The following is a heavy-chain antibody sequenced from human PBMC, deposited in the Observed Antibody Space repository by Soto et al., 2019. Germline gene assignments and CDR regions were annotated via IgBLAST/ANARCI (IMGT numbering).Heavy chain of an antibody. J-gene: IGHJ4*02. Sequence: GASVKVSCKASGYTFTSYGISWVRQAPGQGLEWMGWISAYNGNTNYAQKLQGRVTMTTDTSTSTAYMELRSLRSDDTAVYYCARYDGCTNGVCYDDFDYWGQGTLVTVSS. CDR3: ARYDGCTNGVCYDDFDY. CDR2: ISAYNGNT. CDR1: GYTFTSYG. V-gene: IGHV1-18*01. D-gene: IGHD2-8*01.